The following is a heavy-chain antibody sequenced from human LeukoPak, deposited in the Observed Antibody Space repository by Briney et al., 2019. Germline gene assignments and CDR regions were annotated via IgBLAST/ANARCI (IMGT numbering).Heavy chain of an antibody. Sequence: SETLSLTCAVSGYSISSGYYWGWIRQPPGKGLEWIGSIYHSGSTYYNPSLKSRVTISVDTSKNQFSLKLSSVTAADTAVYYCARQYDFWSGYYRDYYYMDVWGKGTTATVSS. V-gene: IGHV4-38-2*01. CDR3: ARQYDFWSGYYRDYYYMDV. CDR2: IYHSGST. CDR1: GYSISSGYY. J-gene: IGHJ6*03. D-gene: IGHD3-3*01.